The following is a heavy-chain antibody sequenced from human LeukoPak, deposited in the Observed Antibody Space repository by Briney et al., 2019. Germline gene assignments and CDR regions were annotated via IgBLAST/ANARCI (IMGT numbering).Heavy chain of an antibody. CDR2: ISSSSSYI. V-gene: IGHV3-21*01. Sequence: GRTLRLSCAASGFTFRSCSMNGVRQAPGKGLEGVSSISSSSSYIYYADAVKGRFTISRDNAKNSLYLQMNSLRAEDTAVYYCARPASGHCSSTSCYFPFDYWGQGTLVTVSS. J-gene: IGHJ4*02. D-gene: IGHD2-2*01. CDR3: ARPASGHCSSTSCYFPFDY. CDR1: GFTFRSCS.